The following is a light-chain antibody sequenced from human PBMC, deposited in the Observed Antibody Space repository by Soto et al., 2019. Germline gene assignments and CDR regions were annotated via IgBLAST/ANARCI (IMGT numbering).Light chain of an antibody. J-gene: IGKJ4*01. CDR3: QQLNSYPLT. V-gene: IGKV1-9*01. CDR1: LGISSY. Sequence: IQLTQSPSSLSASVGDRVTLTCRASLGISSYLAWYQQKPGKAPKVLIYDASTLQSGVPSRFSGGGSGTDFTLTITSLQTEDSAPYYCQQLNSYPLTVGGGTKVDSK. CDR2: DAS.